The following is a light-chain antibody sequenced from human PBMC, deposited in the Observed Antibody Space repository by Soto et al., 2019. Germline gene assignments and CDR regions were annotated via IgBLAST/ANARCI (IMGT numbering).Light chain of an antibody. CDR3: SSYAGSNNLV. CDR2: EVT. V-gene: IGLV2-8*01. CDR1: SSDVGIYNF. J-gene: IGLJ3*02. Sequence: QSALTQPPSASGSPGQSVTISCTGTSSDVGIYNFVSWYVQSPGKAPKLLIYEVTKRPPGVPDRFSGSKSGNTASLTVSGLQAEDEADYYCSSYAGSNNLVFGGGTKLTVL.